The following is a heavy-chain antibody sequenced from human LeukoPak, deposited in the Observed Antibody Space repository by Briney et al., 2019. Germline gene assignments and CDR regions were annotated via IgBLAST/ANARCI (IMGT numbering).Heavy chain of an antibody. V-gene: IGHV4-59*01. CDR3: ARGAGWYEY. J-gene: IGHJ4*02. CDR1: GGSISSYY. CDR2: IYYSGST. D-gene: IGHD6-19*01. Sequence: SETLSLTCAVSGGSISSYYWSWIRQPPGKGLEWIGYIYYSGSTNYNPSLKSRVTILGDTSKNQFSLRLTSMSAADTAVYYCARGAGWYEYWGQGTLVTVSS.